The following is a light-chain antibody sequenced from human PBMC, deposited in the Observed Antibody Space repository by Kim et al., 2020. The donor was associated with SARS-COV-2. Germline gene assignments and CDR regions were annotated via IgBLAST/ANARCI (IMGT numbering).Light chain of an antibody. CDR2: RNN. V-gene: IGLV1-47*01. J-gene: IGLJ2*01. CDR3: AAWDDSLSGI. CDR1: SSNIGSNY. Sequence: QSVLTQPPSASGTPGQRVTISCSGSSSNIGSNYVYWYQQLPGTAPKLLIYRNNQRPSGVPHRFSGSKSGTSASLAISGLRSEDEADYYCAAWDDSLSGIFGGGTKMTVL.